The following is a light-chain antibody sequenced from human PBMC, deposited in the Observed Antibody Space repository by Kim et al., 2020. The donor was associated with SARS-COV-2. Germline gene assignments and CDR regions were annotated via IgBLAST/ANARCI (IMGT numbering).Light chain of an antibody. J-gene: IGLJ2*01. CDR3: QVWDSSTDHPV. Sequence: APVHTTRVTCEGNNIASKALHWYQQRPGQVPVIVIYFDRDRPSGIPERFSGSISGSAATLSISRVEVGDEAVYDCQVWDSSTDHPVFGGGTQLTVL. CDR1: NIASKA. CDR2: FDR. V-gene: IGLV3-21*04.